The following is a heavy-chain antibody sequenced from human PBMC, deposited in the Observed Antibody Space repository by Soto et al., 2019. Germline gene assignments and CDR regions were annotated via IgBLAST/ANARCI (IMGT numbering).Heavy chain of an antibody. CDR3: AGTTSLQWYYMDV. CDR1: GDSVSSNSAA. Sequence: QVQLQQSGPGLVKPSQTLSLTCAISGDSVSSNSAAWNWIRQSPSGGLEWLGRTYYRSRWYNDYAVSARSRITINPCTSKNQCSRHLNSVTPEDTAVYYCAGTTSLQWYYMDVWAKGTTVTVSS. V-gene: IGHV6-1*01. J-gene: IGHJ6*03. D-gene: IGHD1-7*01. CDR2: TYYRSRWYN.